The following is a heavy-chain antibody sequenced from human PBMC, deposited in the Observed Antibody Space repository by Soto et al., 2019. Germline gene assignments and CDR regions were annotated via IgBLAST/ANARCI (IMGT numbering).Heavy chain of an antibody. Sequence: SGKVSCKASGGTFSSYAISWVRQAPGQGLEWMGGIIPIFGTANYAQKFQGRVTITADESTSTAYMELSSLRSEDTAVYYCASGEFGITMIVVVRGEPRTINRWAFDIWREGTTVPAS. CDR1: GGTFSSYA. J-gene: IGHJ3*02. CDR2: IIPIFGTA. V-gene: IGHV1-69*13. CDR3: ASGEFGITMIVVVRGEPRTINRWAFDI. D-gene: IGHD3-22*01.